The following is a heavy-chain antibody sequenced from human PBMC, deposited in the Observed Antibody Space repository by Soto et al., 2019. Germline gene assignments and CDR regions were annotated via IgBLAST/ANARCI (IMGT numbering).Heavy chain of an antibody. Sequence: GGSLRLSCAASGFTFSSYSMNWVRQAPGKGLEWVSSISSSSSYIYYADSVKGRFTISRDNAKNSLYLQMNSLRAEDTAVYYCAREVGYCSSTSCYSWFDPWGQGTLVTVSS. CDR3: AREVGYCSSTSCYSWFDP. CDR1: GFTFSSYS. J-gene: IGHJ5*02. V-gene: IGHV3-21*01. CDR2: ISSSSSYI. D-gene: IGHD2-2*02.